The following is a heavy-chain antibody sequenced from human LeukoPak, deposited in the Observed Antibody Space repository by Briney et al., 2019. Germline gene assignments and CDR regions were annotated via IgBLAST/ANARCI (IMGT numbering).Heavy chain of an antibody. V-gene: IGHV3-53*04. CDR1: GFTVSDNY. D-gene: IGHD5/OR15-5a*01. CDR2: IYSGGSV. Sequence: GGSLRLSCADSGFTVSDNYMSWVRQAPGQGLEWVSVIYSGGSVYYTDSVKGRFTISRHNSKNTLYLQMNSLRTEDTAVYYCASGSRFDYWGQGTLVAVSS. J-gene: IGHJ4*02. CDR3: ASGSRFDY.